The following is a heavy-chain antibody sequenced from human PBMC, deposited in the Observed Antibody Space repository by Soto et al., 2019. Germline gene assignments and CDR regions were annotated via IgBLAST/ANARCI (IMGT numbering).Heavy chain of an antibody. Sequence: PSETLSLTCNFSGGSISSSSYYGGWIRQPPGKGLEWIGSIYYSGSTFYNPSLKSRVTISVDTSKNQFSLKLSSVTAADTAVYYCARKSGSKPYYYYYGMDVWGQGTTVTVSS. CDR1: GGSISSSSYY. J-gene: IGHJ6*02. V-gene: IGHV4-39*01. CDR3: ARKSGSKPYYYYYGMDV. CDR2: IYYSGST. D-gene: IGHD1-26*01.